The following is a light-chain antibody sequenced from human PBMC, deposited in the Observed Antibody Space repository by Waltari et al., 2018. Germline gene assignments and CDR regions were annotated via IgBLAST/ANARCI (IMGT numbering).Light chain of an antibody. CDR1: SSDAGNYNL. CDR2: DDN. V-gene: IGLV2-23*01. CDR3: CSYAGSYTWV. Sequence: QSALTQPASVSGSPGQSLTISCTGTSSDAGNYNLVSWYQQYPGKAPKVMIYDDNRRPSGVSDRFSGSKSGNTASLTISGVQAEDEADYYCCSYAGSYTWVFGGGTKLTVL. J-gene: IGLJ3*02.